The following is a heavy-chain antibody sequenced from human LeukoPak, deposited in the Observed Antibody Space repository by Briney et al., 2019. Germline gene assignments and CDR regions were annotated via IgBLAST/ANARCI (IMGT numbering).Heavy chain of an antibody. V-gene: IGHV4-59*01. Sequence: SETLSLTCTISGGSISHFLWSWIRQPPGKGLEWIGYIYYSGSTKYNPSLKSRVAISIDTSKNQFSLKLSSVTAADMAVYYCGRDSLGSGGTYYWGQGTLVTVSS. J-gene: IGHJ4*02. D-gene: IGHD6-19*01. CDR2: IYYSGST. CDR1: GGSISHFL. CDR3: GRDSLGSGGTYY.